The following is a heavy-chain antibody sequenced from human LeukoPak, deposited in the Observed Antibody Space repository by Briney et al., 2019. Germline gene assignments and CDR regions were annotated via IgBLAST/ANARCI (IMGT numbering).Heavy chain of an antibody. J-gene: IGHJ4*02. CDR3: AKDTVPSSFAH. CDR2: ISRESDGSGT. CDR1: GFTLSSDS. V-gene: IGHV3-74*01. Sequence: GGSLRLSCAGSGFTLSSDSVHWVRQVPGKGLVWVARISRESDGSGTNYADSVKCRFSISRDRATNTVHLQMNSLRAEDTAVYYCAKDTVPSSFAHWGQGTLVTVSS.